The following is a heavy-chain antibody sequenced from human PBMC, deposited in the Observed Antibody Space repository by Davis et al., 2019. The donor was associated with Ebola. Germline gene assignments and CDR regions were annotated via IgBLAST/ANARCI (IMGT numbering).Heavy chain of an antibody. CDR3: ARLRGSGSGDVNDAFDI. CDR1: GFTFSSYS. V-gene: IGHV3-48*04. D-gene: IGHD3-10*01. J-gene: IGHJ3*02. Sequence: GESLKISCAASGFTFSSYSMNWVRQAPGKGLEWVSYISSSSSTIYYADSVKGRFTISRDNAKNSLYLQMNSLRAEDTAVYYCARLRGSGSGDVNDAFDIWGQGTMVTVSS. CDR2: ISSSSSTI.